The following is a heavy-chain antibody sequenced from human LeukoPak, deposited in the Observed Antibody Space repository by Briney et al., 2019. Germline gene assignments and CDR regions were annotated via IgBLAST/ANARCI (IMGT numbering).Heavy chain of an antibody. CDR1: GGSFSGYY. J-gene: IGHJ4*02. V-gene: IGHV4-34*01. D-gene: IGHD5-24*01. Sequence: PSETLSLTCAVYGGSFSGYYWSWIRQPPGKGLEWIGEINHSGSTNYNPSLKSRVTISVDTSKNQFSLKLSSVTAADTAVYYCARGYQRRDGYPNWGQGTLVTVSS. CDR2: INHSGST. CDR3: ARGYQRRDGYPN.